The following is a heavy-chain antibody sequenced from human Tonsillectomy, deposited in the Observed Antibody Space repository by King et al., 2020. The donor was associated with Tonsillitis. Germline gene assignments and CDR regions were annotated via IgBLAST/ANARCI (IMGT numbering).Heavy chain of an antibody. Sequence: VQLVESGGGLVRPGWSLRLSCATSGFIFNNYDMNWVRQAPGKGLEWFSSISSTGRYIYYADSVKGRFTISRDNAKKSLSLLMNSLRAEDTAVYFCAKDKGADYYDSGRGAFDIWGHGTMVTVSS. CDR2: ISSTGRYI. CDR1: GFIFNNYD. V-gene: IGHV3-21*01. CDR3: AKDKGADYYDSGRGAFDI. D-gene: IGHD3-22*01. J-gene: IGHJ3*02.